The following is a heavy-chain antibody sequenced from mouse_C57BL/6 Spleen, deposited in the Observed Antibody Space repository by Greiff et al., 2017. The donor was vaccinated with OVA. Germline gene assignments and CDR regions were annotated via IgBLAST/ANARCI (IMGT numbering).Heavy chain of an antibody. V-gene: IGHV5-16*01. CDR2: INYDGSST. CDR1: GFTFSDYY. J-gene: IGHJ4*01. Sequence: EVKLMESEGGLVQPGSSMKLSCTASGFTFSDYYMAWVRQVPEKGLEWVANINYDGSSTYYLDSLKSRFIISRDNAKNILYLQMSSLKSEDTATYYCAREGAQSYAMDYWGQGTSVTVSS. D-gene: IGHD3-2*02. CDR3: AREGAQSYAMDY.